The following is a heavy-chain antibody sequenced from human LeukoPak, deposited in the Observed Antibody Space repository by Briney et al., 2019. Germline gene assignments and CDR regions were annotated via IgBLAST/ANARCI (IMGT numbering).Heavy chain of an antibody. CDR1: GFTFSSYG. J-gene: IGHJ4*02. Sequence: GGSLRLSCAASGFTFSSYGMSWVRQAPGKGLEWVSAISGSGGSTYYADSVKGRFTISRDNSKNTLYLQMNSLRAEDTAVYYCAKDPYYDSSGFDYWGQGTLVTVSS. CDR3: AKDPYYDSSGFDY. D-gene: IGHD3-22*01. CDR2: ISGSGGST. V-gene: IGHV3-23*01.